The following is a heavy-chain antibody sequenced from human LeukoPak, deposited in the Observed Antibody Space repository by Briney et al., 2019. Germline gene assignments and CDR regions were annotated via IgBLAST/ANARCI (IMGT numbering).Heavy chain of an antibody. CDR3: AKGYGPYYYDSSLDI. CDR2: ISGDGGST. D-gene: IGHD3-22*01. J-gene: IGHJ3*02. CDR1: GFTFDDYA. V-gene: IGHV3-43*02. Sequence: QPGGSLRLSCAASGFTFDDYAMHWVRQAPGKGLEWVSLISGDGGSTYYADSVKGRFTISRDNSKNSLYLQMNSLRAEDTAVYYCAKGYGPYYYDSSLDIWGRGTMVTVSS.